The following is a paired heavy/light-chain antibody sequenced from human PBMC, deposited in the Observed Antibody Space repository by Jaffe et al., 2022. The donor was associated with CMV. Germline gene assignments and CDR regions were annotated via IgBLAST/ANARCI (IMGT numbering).Heavy chain of an antibody. CDR3: ARDGVGDTTYMGYFDY. D-gene: IGHD1-26*01. V-gene: IGHV3-33*01. Sequence: QVQLVESGGGVVQPGRSLRLSCAASGFTFTDYGMHWVRQAPGKGLEWVAFLRYDGTDIHYADSVKGRFTISRDNSKNTVSLQMSSLRAEDTAIYYCARDGVGDTTYMGYFDYWGQGIRVTVSS. CDR1: GFTFTDYG. J-gene: IGHJ4*02. CDR2: LRYDGTDI.
Light chain of an antibody. CDR1: QSVRTY. V-gene: IGKV3-11*01. Sequence: EIVLTQSPATLSLSPGERATLSCRASQSVRTYLAWYQHKPGQAPRLLIYDASNRATGIPARFSGSGSGTDFTLTISSLEPEDFAVYFCHQRSDWPLAFGQGTRLEIK. CDR3: HQRSDWPLA. CDR2: DAS. J-gene: IGKJ5*01.